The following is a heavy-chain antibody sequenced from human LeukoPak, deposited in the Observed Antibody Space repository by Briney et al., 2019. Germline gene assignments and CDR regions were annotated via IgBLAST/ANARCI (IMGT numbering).Heavy chain of an antibody. CDR1: GGSISSSSYY. Sequence: SETLSLTCTVSGGSISSSSYYWGWIRQPPGKGLEWIGEVSPGGSTRYNPSLRSRVTISLDTSKNQFSLKLSSVTAADTAVYYCARLGSSWPPSHYWGQGTLVTVSS. V-gene: IGHV4-39*07. D-gene: IGHD6-13*01. CDR3: ARLGSSWPPSHY. J-gene: IGHJ4*02. CDR2: VSPGGST.